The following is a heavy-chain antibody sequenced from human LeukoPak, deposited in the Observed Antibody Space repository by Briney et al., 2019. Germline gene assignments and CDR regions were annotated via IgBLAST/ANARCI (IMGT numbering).Heavy chain of an antibody. CDR3: ARQRRGYSGYEAEGFYFDY. V-gene: IGHV4-34*01. J-gene: IGHJ4*02. Sequence: SETLSLTCAVYGGSFSDYFWSWIRQPPGKGLEWIGEISHSGSTTYNPSLKSRVTISVDTSKNQFSLKLSSVTAADTAVYYCARQRRGYSGYEAEGFYFDYWGQGTLVTVSS. D-gene: IGHD5-12*01. CDR1: GGSFSDYF. CDR2: ISHSGST.